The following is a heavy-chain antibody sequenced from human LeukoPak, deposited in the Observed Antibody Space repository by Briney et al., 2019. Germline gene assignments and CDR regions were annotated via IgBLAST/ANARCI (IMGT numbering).Heavy chain of an antibody. V-gene: IGHV3-23*01. CDR3: ATTPGAYYYYHMDV. Sequence: GGSLRLSCAASGFTFSTYVMTWVRQAPGKGLEWVSAILGSGGGTYYADSVKGRFTISRDNSKNTLYLQMNSLRAEDTAEYYCATTPGAYYYYHMDVWGQGTTVTVSS. J-gene: IGHJ6*02. D-gene: IGHD2-2*01. CDR1: GFTFSTYV. CDR2: ILGSGGGT.